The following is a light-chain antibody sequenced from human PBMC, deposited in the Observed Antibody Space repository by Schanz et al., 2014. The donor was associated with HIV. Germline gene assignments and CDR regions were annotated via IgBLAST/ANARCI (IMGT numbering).Light chain of an antibody. V-gene: IGLV2-14*03. CDR2: DVT. J-gene: IGLJ1*01. Sequence: QSALTQPASVSGSPGQSIAISCTGTSSDVGGYNYVSWYQQHPGKAPKLIIYDVTDRPSGVSNRFSGSRSGNTASLTIFDLQPEDEADYYCGALSTSDAPVFGTGTKVTVL. CDR3: GALSTSDAPV. CDR1: SSDVGGYNY.